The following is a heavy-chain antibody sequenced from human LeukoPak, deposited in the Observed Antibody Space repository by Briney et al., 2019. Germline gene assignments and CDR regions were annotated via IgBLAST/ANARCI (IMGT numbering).Heavy chain of an antibody. CDR2: IWYDGSNK. Sequence: PGRSLRLSCAASGFTFSSYGMHWVRQAPGKGLEWVAVIWYDGSNKYYADSVKGRSTISRDNSKNTLYLQMNSLRAEDTAVYYCARDSGSGWYFDYWGQGTLVTVSS. V-gene: IGHV3-33*01. J-gene: IGHJ4*02. D-gene: IGHD6-19*01. CDR1: GFTFSSYG. CDR3: ARDSGSGWYFDY.